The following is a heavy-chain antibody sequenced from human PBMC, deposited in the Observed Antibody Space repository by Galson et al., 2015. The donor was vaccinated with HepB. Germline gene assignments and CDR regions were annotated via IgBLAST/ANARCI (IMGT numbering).Heavy chain of an antibody. Sequence: PALVKPTQTLTLTCTVSGFSLSNARMGVSWIRQPPGKALEWLAHIFSNDEKSYSTSLKSRLTISKDTSKSQVVLTMTNMDPVDTATYYCARATRGGDYGDYSDYWGQGTLVTVSS. CDR2: IFSNDEK. D-gene: IGHD4-17*01. CDR3: ARATRGGDYGDYSDY. J-gene: IGHJ4*02. V-gene: IGHV2-26*01. CDR1: GFSLSNARMG.